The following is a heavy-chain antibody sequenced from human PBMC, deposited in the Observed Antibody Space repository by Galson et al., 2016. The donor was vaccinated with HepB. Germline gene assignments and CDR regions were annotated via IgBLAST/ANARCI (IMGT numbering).Heavy chain of an antibody. CDR1: GYTFTSYG. CDR2: INAYNGNT. J-gene: IGHJ4*02. Sequence: SVKVSCKASGYTFTSYGISWVRQAPGQGLEWMGWINAYNGNTNYAQKLQGRVTMTTDTSTSTAYMELRSLRSDDTAVYYCATVRFLEWLSGDYWGQGTLVTVSS. V-gene: IGHV1-18*01. CDR3: ATVRFLEWLSGDY. D-gene: IGHD3-3*01.